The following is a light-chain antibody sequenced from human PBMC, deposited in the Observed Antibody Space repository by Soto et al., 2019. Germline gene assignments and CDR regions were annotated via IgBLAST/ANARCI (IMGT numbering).Light chain of an antibody. CDR3: SSYTTNITPVV. Sequence: QSALTQPASVSGSPGLSITISCTGTSGDIGGYNYVSWYQQHPGKAPKLLISEVTNRPSGVSNRFSGSKSGNTASLTISGLQAEDEADYYCSSYTTNITPVVFGGGTNVTVL. V-gene: IGLV2-14*01. J-gene: IGLJ2*01. CDR2: EVT. CDR1: SGDIGGYNY.